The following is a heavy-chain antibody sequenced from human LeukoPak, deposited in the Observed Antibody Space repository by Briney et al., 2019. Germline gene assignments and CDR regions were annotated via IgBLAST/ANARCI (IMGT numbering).Heavy chain of an antibody. CDR3: AGSYDYVWGSYPPAYDY. V-gene: IGHV4-30-2*01. J-gene: IGHJ4*02. CDR2: IYHSGST. D-gene: IGHD3-16*02. Sequence: PSETLSLTCAVSGGSISSGGYSWSWIRQPPGKGLEWIGYIYHSGSTYYNPSLKSRVTISVDRSKNQFSLKLSSVTAADTAVYYCAGSYDYVWGSYPPAYDYWGQGTLVTVSS. CDR1: GGSISSGGYS.